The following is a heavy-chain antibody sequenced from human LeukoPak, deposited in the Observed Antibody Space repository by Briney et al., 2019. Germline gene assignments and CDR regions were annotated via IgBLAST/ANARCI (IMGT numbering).Heavy chain of an antibody. V-gene: IGHV4-34*01. Sequence: PSETLSLTCAVYGGSFSGYYWSWIRQPLGRGLEWIGEVDHSGNTNYNPSVETRVTISLDTSKTQFSLKLTSVTAADTAVYYCARDSPGYSSGWYDPFGQGTLVTVTS. CDR1: GGSFSGYY. CDR2: VDHSGNT. CDR3: ARDSPGYSSGWYDP. J-gene: IGHJ5*02. D-gene: IGHD6-19*01.